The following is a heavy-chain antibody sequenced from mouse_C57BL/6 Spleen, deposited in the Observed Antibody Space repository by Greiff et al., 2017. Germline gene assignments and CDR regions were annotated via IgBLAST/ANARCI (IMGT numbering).Heavy chain of an antibody. CDR1: GFTFSDYG. CDR3: ARHGSSGAMDY. CDR2: ISNLAYSI. D-gene: IGHD3-1*01. V-gene: IGHV5-15*01. J-gene: IGHJ4*01. Sequence: EVQGVESGGGLVQPGGSLKLSCAASGFTFSDYGMAWVRQAPRKGPEWVAFISNLAYSIYYADTVTGRFTISRENAKNTLYLEMSSLRSEDTAMYYCARHGSSGAMDYWGQGTSVTVSS.